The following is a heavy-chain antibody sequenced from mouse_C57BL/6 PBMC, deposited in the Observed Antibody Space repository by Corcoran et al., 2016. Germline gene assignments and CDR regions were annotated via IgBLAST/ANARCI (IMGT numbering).Heavy chain of an antibody. Sequence: QIQLVQSGPELKKPGETVKISCKASGYTFTTYGMSWVKQAPGKGLKWMGWINTYSGVPTYADDFKGRFAFSLETSASTAYLQINNLKNEDTATYFWARRLLGGRLDYWGQRPTLPVSS. CDR1: GYTFTTYG. J-gene: IGHJ2*01. CDR3: ARRLLGGRLDY. D-gene: IGHD1-1*02. V-gene: IGHV9-3*01. CDR2: INTYSGVP.